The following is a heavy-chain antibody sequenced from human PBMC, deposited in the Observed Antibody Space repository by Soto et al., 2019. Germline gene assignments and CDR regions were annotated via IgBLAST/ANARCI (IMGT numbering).Heavy chain of an antibody. CDR3: ARGREYYYDSSGYYDALDI. D-gene: IGHD3-22*01. J-gene: IGHJ3*02. V-gene: IGHV1-8*01. Sequence: GASVKVSCKASGYTFTSYDINWVRQATGQGLEWMGWMNPNSGNTGYAQKFQGRVTMTRNTSISTAYMELSSLRSEDTAVYYCARGREYYYDSSGYYDALDIWGQGTMVTVSS. CDR2: MNPNSGNT. CDR1: GYTFTSYD.